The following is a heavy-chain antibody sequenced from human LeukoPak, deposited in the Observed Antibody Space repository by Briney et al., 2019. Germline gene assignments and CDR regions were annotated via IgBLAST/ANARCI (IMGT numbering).Heavy chain of an antibody. CDR3: ARGPPYSSRSDYFDY. Sequence: GGSLRLSCAASGFTFSSYWMTWVRQAPGKGLEWVASVKKDGSEKYYVDSVKGRFTISRDNAKNSLYLQMNSLRVEDTAVYYCARGPPYSSRSDYFDYWGQGTLVTVSS. J-gene: IGHJ4*02. CDR1: GFTFSSYW. CDR2: VKKDGSEK. V-gene: IGHV3-7*01. D-gene: IGHD3-10*01.